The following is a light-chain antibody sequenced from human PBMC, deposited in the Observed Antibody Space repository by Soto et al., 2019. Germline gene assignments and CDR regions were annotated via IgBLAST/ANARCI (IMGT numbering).Light chain of an antibody. CDR2: GAS. Sequence: EIVMTQSPATLSVSPGERATLSCRASQSVSSNLAWYQQKPGQAPRLLIYGASTRATGIPARFSGRGSGTEFTLTISSLQSEDLAVYYCQQYNNWPPWTFGQGTKV. V-gene: IGKV3-15*01. CDR1: QSVSSN. J-gene: IGKJ1*01. CDR3: QQYNNWPPWT.